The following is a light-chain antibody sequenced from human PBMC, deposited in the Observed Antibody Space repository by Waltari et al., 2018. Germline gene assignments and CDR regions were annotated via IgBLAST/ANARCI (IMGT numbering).Light chain of an antibody. J-gene: IGKJ4*01. CDR1: QNIRTY. V-gene: IGKV1-39*01. CDR3: QQTYSDPRT. CDR2: AAY. Sequence: DIQMTQSPPSLSASVGDRVTITRRASQNIRTYLNWYQQTPGKAPRLLIYAAYTLRSGVPARFSASGSGTNFTLTISSLQPEDFATFYCQQTYSDPRTFGGGTKV.